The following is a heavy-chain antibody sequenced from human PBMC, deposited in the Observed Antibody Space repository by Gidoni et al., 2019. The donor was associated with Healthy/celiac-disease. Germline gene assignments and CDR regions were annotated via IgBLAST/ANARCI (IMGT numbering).Heavy chain of an antibody. J-gene: IGHJ4*02. Sequence: EVQLLESGGGLVQPGGSLRLSCAASVCTFSSYAMSWVRQAPGKGLEWVSAISGSGGSTYYADSVKGRFTISRDNSKNTLYLQMNSLRAEDTAVYYCAKSSDIGYHSDYWGQGTLVTVSS. CDR3: AKSSDIGYHSDY. CDR2: ISGSGGST. CDR1: VCTFSSYA. V-gene: IGHV3-23*01. D-gene: IGHD5-12*01.